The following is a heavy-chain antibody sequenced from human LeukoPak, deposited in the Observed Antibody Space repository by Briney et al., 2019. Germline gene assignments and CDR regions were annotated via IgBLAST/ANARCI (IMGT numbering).Heavy chain of an antibody. Sequence: SETLSLTCTVSGGSISSSSYYWGWIRQPSGKGLEWIGSIYYSGSTYYNPSLKSRVTISVDTSKNQFSLKLSSVTAADTAVYYCARRGAFQIEGYFDYWGQGTLVTVSS. CDR2: IYYSGST. D-gene: IGHD1-26*01. J-gene: IGHJ4*02. CDR3: ARRGAFQIEGYFDY. V-gene: IGHV4-39*07. CDR1: GGSISSSSYY.